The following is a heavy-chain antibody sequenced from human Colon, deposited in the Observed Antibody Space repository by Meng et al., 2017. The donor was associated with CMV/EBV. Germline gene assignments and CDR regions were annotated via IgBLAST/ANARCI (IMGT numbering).Heavy chain of an antibody. CDR1: GETFIDFG. J-gene: IGHJ4*02. V-gene: IGHV1-18*01. CDR3: ATELSRGGY. CDR2: ISAYNGNT. Sequence: QVWLVQTGTEVKKPGAAVNVSCKASGETFIDFGISWVRQAPGQGLEWMGWISAYNGNTNYAPEFQGRVTLTTDTSTTTDTSTTTVYMELRSLRSDDTAIYYCATELSRGGYWGQGTLVTVSS.